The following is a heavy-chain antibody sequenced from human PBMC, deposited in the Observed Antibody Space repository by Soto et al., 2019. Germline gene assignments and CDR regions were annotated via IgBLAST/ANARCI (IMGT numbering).Heavy chain of an antibody. V-gene: IGHV4-59*01. CDR3: AKVIGRTAFDP. D-gene: IGHD3-3*02. J-gene: IGHJ5*02. CDR1: GVSISNSY. CDR2: ISYTGST. Sequence: SETLSLTCTVSGVSISNSYWGWIRQPPGKWLEWIGYISYTGSTNYNPSLKSRVTISLDTSESQFSLQLKSVAAADTAVYYCAKVIGRTAFDPWGQGTVVTVS.